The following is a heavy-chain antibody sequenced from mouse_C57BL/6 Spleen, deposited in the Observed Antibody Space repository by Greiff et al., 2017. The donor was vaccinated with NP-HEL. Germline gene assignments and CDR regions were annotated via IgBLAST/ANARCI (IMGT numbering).Heavy chain of an antibody. CDR1: GYTFTSYW. CDR2: IYPSDSET. CDR3: ARHYYGSSYVFDY. Sequence: QVQLQQPGAELVRPGSSVKLSCKASGYTFTSYWMDWVKQRPGQGLEWIGNIYPSDSETHYNQKFKDKATLTVDKSSSTAYMQLSSLTSEDSAVYDCARHYYGSSYVFDYWGQGTTLTVSS. D-gene: IGHD1-1*01. V-gene: IGHV1-61*01. J-gene: IGHJ2*01.